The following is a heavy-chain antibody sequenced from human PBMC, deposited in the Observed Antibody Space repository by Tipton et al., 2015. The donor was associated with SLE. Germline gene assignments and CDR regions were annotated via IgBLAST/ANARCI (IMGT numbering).Heavy chain of an antibody. D-gene: IGHD3-9*01. Sequence: GLVKPSETLSLTCTVSGGSISSSTYYWGWIRQPPGKGLEWIGRIYYSGSSYYNPSLKSRVTISVDTSKNQFSLKLSSVTAADTAVYYCARGGILTGYYPSLDYWGQGTLVTVS. CDR1: GGSISSSTYY. CDR2: IYYSGSS. V-gene: IGHV4-39*07. J-gene: IGHJ4*02. CDR3: ARGGILTGYYPSLDY.